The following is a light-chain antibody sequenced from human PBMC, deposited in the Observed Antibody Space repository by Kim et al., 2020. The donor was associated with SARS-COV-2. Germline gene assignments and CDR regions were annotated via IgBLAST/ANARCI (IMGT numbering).Light chain of an antibody. CDR3: QQYTDYPIT. CDR2: AAS. V-gene: IGKV1D-16*01. Sequence: ASLGDRVTIPCRASQDVSTWVAWFQQKPGKAPQCLIYAASTLQSGVPSRFSGSGSGTHFTLTISSLQPEDFATYYCQQYTDYPITFGQGTRLEIK. CDR1: QDVSTW. J-gene: IGKJ5*01.